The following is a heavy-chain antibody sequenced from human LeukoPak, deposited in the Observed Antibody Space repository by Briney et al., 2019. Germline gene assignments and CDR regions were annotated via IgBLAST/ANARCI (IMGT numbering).Heavy chain of an antibody. CDR1: GGSISSSSYY. V-gene: IGHV4-39*07. CDR2: NYYSGNT. J-gene: IGHJ4*02. Sequence: SETLSLTCTVSGGSISSSSYYWGWIRQPPGKGLEWIGSNYYSGNTHYNPSLKSRATISVDTSKNQLSLRLSSVTAADTAMYYCARFLGADYSSPIDYWGQGTLVTVSS. CDR3: ARFLGADYSSPIDY. D-gene: IGHD6-13*01.